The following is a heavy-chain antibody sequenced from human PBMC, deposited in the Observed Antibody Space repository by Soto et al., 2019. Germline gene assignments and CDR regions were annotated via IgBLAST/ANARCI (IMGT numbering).Heavy chain of an antibody. CDR3: ARNGYTYGMDV. J-gene: IGHJ6*02. V-gene: IGHV4-31*03. CDR2: IYYSGIS. Sequence: LSLTCTVSGGSISTPGYSWSWIRQHPGKGLEWIGYIYYSGISYYNPSLKSRVSISLDTSRNQFSTTLNSVTAADTAVYYCARNGYTYGMDVWGQGATVTVSS. CDR1: GGSISTPGYS. D-gene: IGHD5-18*01.